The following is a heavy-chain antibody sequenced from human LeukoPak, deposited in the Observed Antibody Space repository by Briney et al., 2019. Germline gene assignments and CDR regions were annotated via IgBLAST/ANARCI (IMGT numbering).Heavy chain of an antibody. V-gene: IGHV3-30*02. J-gene: IGHJ4*02. CDR2: IQYDGSNA. Sequence: GGSLRFSCAASRFTFSSYGMHWVRQAPGKGLEWVAYIQYDGSNAQYADSVKGRFSISRDSSKNILYLQMNSLRAEDTAVYYCAKPATIPHPAFDYWGQGTLVTVSS. CDR1: RFTFSSYG. D-gene: IGHD5-12*01. CDR3: AKPATIPHPAFDY.